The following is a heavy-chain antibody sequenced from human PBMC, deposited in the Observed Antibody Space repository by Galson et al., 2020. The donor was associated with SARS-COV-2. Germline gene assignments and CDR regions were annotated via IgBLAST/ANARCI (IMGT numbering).Heavy chain of an antibody. CDR2: ISGHGGNK. J-gene: IGHJ5*01. V-gene: IGHV3-23*01. Sequence: GASLKISCAASGITFNRYAMHWVRQAPGMGLEWVSGISGHGGNKYYTDSVKGRFTISRDNSKNTLYLQMNGLRAEDTALYYCAKDGDAMVRGVENWFDSWGQGTLVTVSS. CDR1: GITFNRYA. D-gene: IGHD3-10*01. CDR3: AKDGDAMVRGVENWFDS.